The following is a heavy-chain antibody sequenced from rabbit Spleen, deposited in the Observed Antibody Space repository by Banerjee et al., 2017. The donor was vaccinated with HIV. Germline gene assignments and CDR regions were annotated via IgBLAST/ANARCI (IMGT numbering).Heavy chain of an antibody. CDR3: GRGVNSDWGDL. CDR1: GISFSSSYY. Sequence: QSLEESGGDLVKPGASLTLTCTASGISFSSSYYMCWVRQAPGKGPEWIACIHTAYGVTYYATWAKGRFTISKTSSTTVTPQMTSLTSADTATYFCGRGVNSDWGDLWGQGTLVTVS. CDR2: IHTAYGVT. V-gene: IGHV1S40*01. J-gene: IGHJ5*01.